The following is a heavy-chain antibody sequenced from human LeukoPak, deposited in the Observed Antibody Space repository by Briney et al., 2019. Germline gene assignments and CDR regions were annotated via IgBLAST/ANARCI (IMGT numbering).Heavy chain of an antibody. CDR1: GVSFSDSY. D-gene: IGHD3-10*01. CDR2: ITHSGRS. Sequence: PSETLSLTCAVTGVSFSDSYWSWIRQPPGKGLEWIGEITHSGRSKYNASLTSRVTISVDTSKNQFSLKLSSVTAADTAVYYCASCGSGSYPYYFDYWGQGTLVTVSS. J-gene: IGHJ4*02. V-gene: IGHV4-34*01. CDR3: ASCGSGSYPYYFDY.